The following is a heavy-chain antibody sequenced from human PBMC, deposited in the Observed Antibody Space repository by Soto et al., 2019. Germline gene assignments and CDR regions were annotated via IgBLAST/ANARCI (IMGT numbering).Heavy chain of an antibody. J-gene: IGHJ6*03. CDR3: ARGAKDLGYYYMDV. CDR2: IIPILGIA. D-gene: IGHD5-12*01. V-gene: IGHV1-69*02. Sequence: QVQLVQSGAEVKKPGSSVKVSCKASGGTFSSYTISWVRQAPGQGLEWMGRIIPILGIANYAQKFQGRVTITADKSTSTAYMELSSLRSEDTAVYYCARGAKDLGYYYMDVWGKGTTVTVSS. CDR1: GGTFSSYT.